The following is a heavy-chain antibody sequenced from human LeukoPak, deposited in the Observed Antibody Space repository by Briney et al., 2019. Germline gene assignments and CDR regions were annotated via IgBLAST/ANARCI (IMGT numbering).Heavy chain of an antibody. Sequence: GGSLRLSCAASRFSFSRYEMHWVRQAPGKGLEWVAVISSDGSSKNYADSVKGRFTISRDNSKNMLYLQMNTLRGEDTAVYYCATVTVASPFDYWGQGTLVTVSS. V-gene: IGHV3-30-3*01. CDR1: RFSFSRYE. CDR3: ATVTVASPFDY. J-gene: IGHJ4*02. CDR2: ISSDGSSK. D-gene: IGHD6-19*01.